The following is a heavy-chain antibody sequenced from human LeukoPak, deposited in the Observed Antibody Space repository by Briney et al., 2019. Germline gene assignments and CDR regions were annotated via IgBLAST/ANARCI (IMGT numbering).Heavy chain of an antibody. CDR3: ARDVSGSYYNFDY. Sequence: PGGSLRLSCAASGFTFSRYGMHWVRQAPGKGLEWVAVIWYDGSNEYYADSVKGRFTISRDNFKNTLYLQMNSLRAEDTAVYYCARDVSGSYYNFDYWGQGTLVTVSS. J-gene: IGHJ4*02. V-gene: IGHV3-33*01. D-gene: IGHD3-10*01. CDR1: GFTFSRYG. CDR2: IWYDGSNE.